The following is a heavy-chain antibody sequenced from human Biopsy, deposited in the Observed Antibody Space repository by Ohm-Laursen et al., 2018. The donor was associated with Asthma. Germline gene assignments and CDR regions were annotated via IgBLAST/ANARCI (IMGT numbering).Heavy chain of an antibody. Sequence: SLRLSCSASGFMFRSFGMHWARQAPGKGLEWVAVISYDGNHKFYEDSVKGRFTISRDNSKNTLYLQMNSLRTEDTAVYYCAKRRGYSGHDNDYWGQGTLVIISS. D-gene: IGHD5-12*01. CDR2: ISYDGNHK. CDR3: AKRRGYSGHDNDY. CDR1: GFMFRSFG. V-gene: IGHV3-30*18. J-gene: IGHJ4*02.